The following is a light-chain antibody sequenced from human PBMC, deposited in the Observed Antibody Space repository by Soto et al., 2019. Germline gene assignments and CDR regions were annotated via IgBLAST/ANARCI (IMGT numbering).Light chain of an antibody. CDR1: SSNIGAGYD. CDR3: QSYDRSLNDWV. Sequence: QSVLTQPPSVSGAPGQRVTISCTGSSSNIGAGYDVHWYQQLPGTAPKLLIYGNSNRPSGVPDRFSGSKSGTSASLAITGLQAEDEADYYCQSYDRSLNDWVFGGGTKLTVL. J-gene: IGLJ3*02. V-gene: IGLV1-40*01. CDR2: GNS.